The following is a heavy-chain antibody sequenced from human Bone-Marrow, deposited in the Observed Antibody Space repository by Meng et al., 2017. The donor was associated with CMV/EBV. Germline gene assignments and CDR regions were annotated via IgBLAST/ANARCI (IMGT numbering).Heavy chain of an antibody. CDR1: GGSFSGYY. V-gene: IGHV4-34*01. J-gene: IGHJ6*02. CDR2: INHSGST. CDR3: ARGPITILYGMDV. Sequence: SETLSLTCAVYGGSFSGYYWSWIRQPPGKGLEWIGEINHSGSTNYNPSLKSRVTISVDTSKNQFSLNLSSVTAADTAVYYCARGPITILYGMDVWGQGTTVTVSS. D-gene: IGHD3-3*01.